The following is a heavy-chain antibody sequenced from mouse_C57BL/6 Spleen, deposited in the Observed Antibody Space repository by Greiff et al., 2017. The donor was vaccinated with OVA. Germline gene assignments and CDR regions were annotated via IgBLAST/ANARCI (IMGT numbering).Heavy chain of an antibody. CDR2: ISSGSSTI. CDR3: ARSYGSSLYYAMDY. J-gene: IGHJ4*01. Sequence: DVQLVESGGGLVKPGGSLKLSCAASGFTFSDYGMHWVRQAPEKGLEWVAYISSGSSTIYYADTVKGRFTISRDNATNTLFLQMTSLRSEDTAMYYCARSYGSSLYYAMDYWGQGTSVTVSS. D-gene: IGHD1-1*01. V-gene: IGHV5-17*01. CDR1: GFTFSDYG.